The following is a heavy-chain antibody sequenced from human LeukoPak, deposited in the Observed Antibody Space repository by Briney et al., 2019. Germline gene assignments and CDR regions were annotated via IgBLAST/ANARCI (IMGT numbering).Heavy chain of an antibody. D-gene: IGHD3-3*01. V-gene: IGHV1-69*04. CDR3: ARLTIFGVARNDY. J-gene: IGHJ4*02. CDR1: GGTFSSYA. Sequence: ASVKVSCKASGGTFSSYAISWVRQAPGQGLEWMGRIIPILGIANYAQKFQGRVTITADKSTSTVYMELSSLRSEDTAVYYCARLTIFGVARNDYWGQGTLVTVSS. CDR2: IIPILGIA.